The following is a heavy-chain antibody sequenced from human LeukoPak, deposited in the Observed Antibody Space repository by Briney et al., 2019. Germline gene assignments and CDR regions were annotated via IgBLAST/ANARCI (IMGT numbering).Heavy chain of an antibody. CDR2: ISYDGSNK. CDR1: GFTFSSYA. J-gene: IGHJ3*02. Sequence: GGSLRLSCAASGFTFSSYAMHWVRQAPGKGLEWVAVISYDGSNKYYADSVKGRFTISRDNAKNSLYLQMNSLRAEDTAVYYCAREGPYYYDSGSDAFDIWGQGTMVTVSS. V-gene: IGHV3-30-3*01. CDR3: AREGPYYYDSGSDAFDI. D-gene: IGHD3-22*01.